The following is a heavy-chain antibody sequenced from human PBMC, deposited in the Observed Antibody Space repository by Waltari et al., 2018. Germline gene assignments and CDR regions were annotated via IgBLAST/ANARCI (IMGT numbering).Heavy chain of an antibody. CDR1: GYSFTSYW. J-gene: IGHJ4*02. Sequence: VQLVQSGAEVKKPGESLRISCQASGYSFTSYWIAWVRQMPGKGLEWVGIIFPGGSDPRYNPSFQGQVTISADKSVSTAYLQWSSLKASDTAMYYCARYYSDNDILEYWGQGTLVTVSS. D-gene: IGHD4-17*01. CDR3: ARYYSDNDILEY. V-gene: IGHV5-51*01. CDR2: IFPGGSDP.